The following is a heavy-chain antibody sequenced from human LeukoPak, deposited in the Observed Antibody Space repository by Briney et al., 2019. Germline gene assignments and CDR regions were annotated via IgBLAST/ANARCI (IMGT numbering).Heavy chain of an antibody. V-gene: IGHV4-59*08. D-gene: IGHD3-3*01. CDR3: ARQGYYDFWSGQSAFDI. CDR2: IYYSGST. Sequence: NASETLSLTCTVSGGSISSYYWSWIRQPPGKGLEWIGYIYYSGSTNCNPSLKSRVTISVDTSKNQFSLKLSSVTAADTAVYYCARQGYYDFWSGQSAFDIWGQGTMVTVSS. CDR1: GGSISSYY. J-gene: IGHJ3*02.